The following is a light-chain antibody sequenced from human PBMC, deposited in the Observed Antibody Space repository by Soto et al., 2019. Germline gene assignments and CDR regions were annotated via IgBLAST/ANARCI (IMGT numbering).Light chain of an antibody. CDR3: QQGHNWPLT. Sequence: EIMMTQSPATLSVSPGESATLSCRASQSISSELAWYQQKPGQPPRLLIYGASTRATGVPARFTGSGSGSDFTLTISGLQYGDFAVYYCQQGHNWPLTFGQGTRLEI. CDR1: QSISSE. CDR2: GAS. V-gene: IGKV3-15*01. J-gene: IGKJ2*01.